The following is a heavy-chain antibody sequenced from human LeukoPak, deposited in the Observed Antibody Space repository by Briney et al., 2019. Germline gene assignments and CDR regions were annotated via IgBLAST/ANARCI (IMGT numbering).Heavy chain of an antibody. CDR2: INSDGSST. CDR1: GFTFSSYW. Sequence: GGSLRLSCAASGFTFSSYWMHWVRQAPGKGLVWVSRINSDGSSTSYADSVKGRFTISRHNAKNTLYLQMNSLRAEDTAVYYCARHLPYPHLADTRVYWGQGTLVTVSS. J-gene: IGHJ4*02. V-gene: IGHV3-74*01. D-gene: IGHD6-19*01. CDR3: ARHLPYPHLADTRVY.